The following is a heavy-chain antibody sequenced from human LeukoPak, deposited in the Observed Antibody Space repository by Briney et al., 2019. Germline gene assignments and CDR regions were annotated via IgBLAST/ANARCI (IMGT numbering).Heavy chain of an antibody. CDR3: ARFPPGIAVAGHNDY. Sequence: PSETLSLTCTVSGTSISSGAYYWSWVRQPPGTGLEWIGYMYDRGSTNYNPSLKSRVIISVDASKNQFSLKLSSVTSADTAVYYCARFPPGIAVAGHNDYWGQGTLVTVSS. CDR1: GTSISSGAYY. V-gene: IGHV4-61*08. J-gene: IGHJ4*02. CDR2: MYDRGST. D-gene: IGHD6-19*01.